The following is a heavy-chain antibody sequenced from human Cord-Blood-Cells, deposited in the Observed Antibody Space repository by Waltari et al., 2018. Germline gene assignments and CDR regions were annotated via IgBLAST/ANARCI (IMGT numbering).Heavy chain of an antibody. CDR1: GYSISSGYY. CDR2: IYHSGST. Sequence: QVQLQESGPGLVKPSETLSLTCTVSGYSISSGYYWGWIRQPPGKGLEWIGSIYHSGSTYYNPSLKSRVTISVDTSKNQFSLKLSSVTAADTAVYYCARGFRKTGEERYFDLWGRGTLVTVSS. V-gene: IGHV4-38-2*02. CDR3: ARGFRKTGEERYFDL. D-gene: IGHD7-27*01. J-gene: IGHJ2*01.